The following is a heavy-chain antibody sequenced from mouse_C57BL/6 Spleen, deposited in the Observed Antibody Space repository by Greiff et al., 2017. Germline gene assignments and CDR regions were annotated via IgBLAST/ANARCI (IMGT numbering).Heavy chain of an antibody. D-gene: IGHD2-5*01. V-gene: IGHV5-4*01. CDR1: GFTFSSYA. Sequence: EVKLVESGGGLVKPGGSLKLSCAASGFTFSSYAMSWVRQTPEKRLEWVATISDGGSYTYYPDNVKGRFTITSDNTKNNLYLQMNHLKSEDTAMYYCARDEVYSNYVFFDYWGQGTTLTVSS. J-gene: IGHJ2*01. CDR3: ARDEVYSNYVFFDY. CDR2: ISDGGSYT.